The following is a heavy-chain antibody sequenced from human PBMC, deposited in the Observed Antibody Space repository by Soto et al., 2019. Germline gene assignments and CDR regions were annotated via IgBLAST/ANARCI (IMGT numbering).Heavy chain of an antibody. Sequence: QVTLKESGPVLVKPTETLTLTCTVSGFSLSNARMGVSWIRQPPGKALEWLAHIFSKDEKSYTTSLRSRLTTAKDPPKSQEXLTITNMDPVDTATYYCARIEFIPMVRPLSFWFDPWGQGTLVTVSS. V-gene: IGHV2-26*01. D-gene: IGHD3-10*01. CDR3: ARIEFIPMVRPLSFWFDP. J-gene: IGHJ5*02. CDR2: IFSKDEK. CDR1: GFSLSNARMG.